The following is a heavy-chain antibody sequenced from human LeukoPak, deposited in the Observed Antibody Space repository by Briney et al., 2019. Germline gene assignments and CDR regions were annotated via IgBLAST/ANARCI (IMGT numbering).Heavy chain of an antibody. D-gene: IGHD3-16*01. J-gene: IGHJ6*03. CDR3: ARSNNGGESYYFYYMDV. CDR2: VYYTGST. CDR1: GGSISSTIYY. Sequence: SETLSLTCTVSGGSISSTIYYWGWIRQSPGRGLEWLGTVYYTGSTDYNPSLQSRVTISVDTSKNQFSLNLRSVTAADTAVYYCARSNNGGESYYFYYMDVWGKGTTVTVSS. V-gene: IGHV4-39*07.